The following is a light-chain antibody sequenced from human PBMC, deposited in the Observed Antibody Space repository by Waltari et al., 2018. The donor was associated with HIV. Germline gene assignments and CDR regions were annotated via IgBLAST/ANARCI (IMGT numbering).Light chain of an antibody. CDR2: WAS. CDR3: QQYYDTRT. V-gene: IGKV4-1*01. CDR1: QSVLSTSSNKNY. Sequence: DIVMTQSPDSLAVTLGERVTISCKSSQSVLSTSSNKNYLAWFQQRPGQPPKLLISWASKRESGVPDRFRGSGSGTDFTLTITSLQAEDVAVYYCQQYYDTRTFGQGTGVEI. J-gene: IGKJ1*01.